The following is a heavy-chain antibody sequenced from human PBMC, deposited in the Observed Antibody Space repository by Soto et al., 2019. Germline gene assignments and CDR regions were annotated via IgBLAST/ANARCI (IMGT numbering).Heavy chain of an antibody. CDR2: IYWDDDK. J-gene: IGHJ4*02. V-gene: IGHV2-5*02. D-gene: IGHD2-15*01. CDR3: AHRPSYCSGYSCYSGFDY. CDR1: GFSLSTSGVG. Sequence: QITLKESGPTLVKPTQTLTLTCTFSGFSLSTSGVGVGWIRQPPGKALEWLALIYWDDDKRYSPSLKSRLTITKDTSKNQVVLKMTNMDPVDTATYYCAHRPSYCSGYSCYSGFDYWGQGTLVTVSS.